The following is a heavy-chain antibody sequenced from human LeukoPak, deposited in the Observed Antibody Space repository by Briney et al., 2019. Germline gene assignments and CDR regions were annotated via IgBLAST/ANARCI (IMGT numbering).Heavy chain of an antibody. D-gene: IGHD3-10*01. J-gene: IGHJ4*02. Sequence: PSETLSLTCTVSGGSISSYYWSWIRQPPGKGLEWIGYIYYSGSTNYNPSLKSRVTISVDTSKNQFSLKLSSVTAAGTAVYYCARAGRRFGTITGGDYWGQGTLVTVSS. V-gene: IGHV4-59*01. CDR3: ARAGRRFGTITGGDY. CDR1: GGSISSYY. CDR2: IYYSGST.